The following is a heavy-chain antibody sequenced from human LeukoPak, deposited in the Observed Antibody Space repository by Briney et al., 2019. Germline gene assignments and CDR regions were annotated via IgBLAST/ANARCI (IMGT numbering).Heavy chain of an antibody. CDR3: ARDRYGYSGDASDI. CDR2: ISSSDSFI. Sequence: GGSLRLSCAASGFTFSSYEMNWVRQAPGKGLEWVSYISSSDSFIYYADSVKGRFTISGDNAENSLYLQMNGLRADDTAVYYCARDRYGYSGDASDIWGQGTMVTVSS. J-gene: IGHJ3*02. V-gene: IGHV3-48*03. D-gene: IGHD4-17*01. CDR1: GFTFSSYE.